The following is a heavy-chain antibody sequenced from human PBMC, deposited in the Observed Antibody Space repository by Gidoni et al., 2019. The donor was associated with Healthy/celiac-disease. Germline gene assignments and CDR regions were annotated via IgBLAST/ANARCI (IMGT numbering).Heavy chain of an antibody. V-gene: IGHV3-21*01. D-gene: IGHD3-10*01. CDR2: ISSSSSYI. Sequence: EVQLVESGGGLVKPGGSLRLSCAASGFTFSSYSMNWVRQAPGKGLDWVSSISSSSSYIYYADSVKGRFTISRDNAKNSLYLQMNSLRAEDTAVYYCARMEVVITMVRGVINHYYYGMDVWGQGTTVTVSS. CDR3: ARMEVVITMVRGVINHYYYGMDV. CDR1: GFTFSSYS. J-gene: IGHJ6*02.